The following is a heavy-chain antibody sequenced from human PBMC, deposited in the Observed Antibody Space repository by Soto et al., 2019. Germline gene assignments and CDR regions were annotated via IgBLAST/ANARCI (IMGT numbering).Heavy chain of an antibody. V-gene: IGHV3-30-3*01. CDR2: ISNNGGNT. Sequence: GGSLRLSCSASEFTFSSYTMYWVRQAPGTGLEWVAGISNNGGNTYYLDSVKGRFTISRDNSKNTLYLEMNSLRVEDTAVYYCARDFRPPYGVRYFDYWGQGTLVTVSS. CDR3: ARDFRPPYGVRYFDY. J-gene: IGHJ4*02. D-gene: IGHD4-17*01. CDR1: EFTFSSYT.